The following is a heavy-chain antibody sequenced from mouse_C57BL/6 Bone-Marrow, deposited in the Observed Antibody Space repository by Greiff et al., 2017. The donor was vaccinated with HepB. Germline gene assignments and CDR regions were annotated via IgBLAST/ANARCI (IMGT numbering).Heavy chain of an antibody. CDR3: ARYYYGSSPFAY. V-gene: IGHV5-15*01. CDR2: ISNLAYSI. D-gene: IGHD1-1*01. Sequence: DVKLVESGGGLVQPGGSLKLSCAASGFTFSDYGMAWVRQAPRKGPEWVAFISNLAYSIYYADTVTGRFTISRENAKNTLYLEMSSLRSEDTAMYYCARYYYGSSPFAYWGQGTLVTVSA. J-gene: IGHJ3*01. CDR1: GFTFSDYG.